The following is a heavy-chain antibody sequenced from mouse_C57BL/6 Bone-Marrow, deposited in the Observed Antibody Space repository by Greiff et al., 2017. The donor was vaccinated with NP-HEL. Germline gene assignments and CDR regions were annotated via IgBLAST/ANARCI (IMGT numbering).Heavy chain of an antibody. J-gene: IGHJ4*01. V-gene: IGHV1-80*01. D-gene: IGHD2-3*01. CDR1: GYVFSSFW. CDR2: IYPGDGDT. Sequence: LMESGASAKISCKASGYVFSSFWLNRVKQRPGLGLEWTGQIYPGDGDTNYNGKFKGKATLTADKSSSTAYMQLSSLTSEDSAVYYCARDGYTTLYAMDYWGKGTTVTVSS. CDR3: ARDGYTTLYAMDY.